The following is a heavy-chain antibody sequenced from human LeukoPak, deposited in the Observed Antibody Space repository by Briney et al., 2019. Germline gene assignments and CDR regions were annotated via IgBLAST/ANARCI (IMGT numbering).Heavy chain of an antibody. CDR2: IYYSGTT. Sequence: SETLSLTCIVSGGSISSSSHYWGWIRQSPGKGLEWIGSIYYSGTTHNNPTLKSRVTISVDTSKNQFSLKLSSVTAADTAVYYCARHRFGSGSYYTSDDAFDIWGQGTMVTVSS. D-gene: IGHD3-10*01. CDR3: ARHRFGSGSYYTSDDAFDI. V-gene: IGHV4-39*01. J-gene: IGHJ3*02. CDR1: GGSISSSSHY.